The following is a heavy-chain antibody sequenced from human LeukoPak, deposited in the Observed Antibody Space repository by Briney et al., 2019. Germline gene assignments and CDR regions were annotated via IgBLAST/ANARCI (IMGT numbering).Heavy chain of an antibody. Sequence: GGSLRLSCAASGFTFSSYSMNWVRQAPGKGLEWVSSISSSSSYIYYADSVKGRFTISRDNAKNSLYLQMNSLRAEDTAVYYCASMGSSDASDIWGQGTMVTVSS. J-gene: IGHJ3*02. CDR2: ISSSSSYI. CDR1: GFTFSSYS. V-gene: IGHV3-21*01. CDR3: ASMGSSDASDI. D-gene: IGHD6-6*01.